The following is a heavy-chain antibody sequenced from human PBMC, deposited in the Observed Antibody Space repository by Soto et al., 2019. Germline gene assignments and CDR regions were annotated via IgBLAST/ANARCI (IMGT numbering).Heavy chain of an antibody. D-gene: IGHD3-22*01. J-gene: IGHJ4*02. CDR2: IYWNDDK. CDR1: GFSLSTSGVG. Sequence: QITLKESGPTLVKPTQTLTPTCTFSGFSLSTSGVGVGWIRQPPGKALEWLALIYWNDDKRYSPSLKSRLTITKDTSKNQVVLTMTNMDPVDTATYYCAHRPLYYYDSSGYYYWGQGTLVTVSS. V-gene: IGHV2-5*01. CDR3: AHRPLYYYDSSGYYY.